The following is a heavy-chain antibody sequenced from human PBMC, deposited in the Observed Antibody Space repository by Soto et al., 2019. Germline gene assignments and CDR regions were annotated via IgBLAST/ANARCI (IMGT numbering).Heavy chain of an antibody. Sequence: GGSLRLSCAASGFTFSSYGMHWVRQAPGKGLEWVAVIWYDGSNKYYADSVKGRFTISRDNSKNTLYLQMNSLRAEDTAAYYFLIEEWELRYFDYWGQGTLVS. J-gene: IGHJ4*02. CDR2: IWYDGSNK. V-gene: IGHV3-33*01. D-gene: IGHD1-26*01. CDR1: GFTFSSYG. CDR3: LIEEWELRYFDY.